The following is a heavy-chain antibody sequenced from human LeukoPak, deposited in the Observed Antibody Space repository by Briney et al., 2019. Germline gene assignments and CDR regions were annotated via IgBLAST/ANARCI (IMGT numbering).Heavy chain of an antibody. D-gene: IGHD1-26*01. J-gene: IGHJ3*02. CDR2: IYYSGST. CDR3: ARDEGGFEAFDI. Sequence: KPSETLSLTCAVYGGSFSGYYWSWIRQPPGKGLEWIGYIYYSGSTYYNPSLKSRVTISVDTSKNQFSLKLSSVTAADTAVYYCARDEGGFEAFDIWGQGTMVTVSS. V-gene: IGHV4-30-4*08. CDR1: GGSFSGYY.